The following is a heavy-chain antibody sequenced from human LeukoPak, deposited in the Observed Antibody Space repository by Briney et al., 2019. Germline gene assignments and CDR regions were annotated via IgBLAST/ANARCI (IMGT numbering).Heavy chain of an antibody. CDR3: ARGTLGGYSSGWPFPDY. CDR2: FYYSGST. J-gene: IGHJ4*02. CDR1: GGSITSDY. D-gene: IGHD6-25*01. Sequence: PSETLSLTCTVSGGSITSDYWTWIPQSPGKGLEWIGYFYYSGSTQHSPALKSRLSISGDTSKNQFFLRLTSLTAADPAVYFCARGTLGGYSSGWPFPDYWGQGTLVTVSS. V-gene: IGHV4-59*01.